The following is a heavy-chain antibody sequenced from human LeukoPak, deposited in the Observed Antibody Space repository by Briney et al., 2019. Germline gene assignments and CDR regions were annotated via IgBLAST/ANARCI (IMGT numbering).Heavy chain of an antibody. CDR3: ARQAEWELYLDDY. J-gene: IGHJ4*02. D-gene: IGHD1-26*01. Sequence: SVTLSLTCSVSGVSISNTTYFWGWIRQPPGRGLEWIGSIYYDWSTYYKSSRESRATISIDSSQNHSSMKLTYVTAADRAVYYCARQAEWELYLDDYWGQGTLVTVSS. V-gene: IGHV4-39*01. CDR1: GVSISNTTYF. CDR2: IYYDWST.